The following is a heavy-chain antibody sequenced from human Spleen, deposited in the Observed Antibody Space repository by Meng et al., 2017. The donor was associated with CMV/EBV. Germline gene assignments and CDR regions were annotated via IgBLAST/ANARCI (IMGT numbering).Heavy chain of an antibody. D-gene: IGHD2-15*01. CDR3: ARDGVWQDFDY. V-gene: IGHV3-21*01. CDR1: GFTFDDYA. Sequence: GESLKISCAASGFTFDDYAMHWVRQAPGKGLEWVSSISSSSSYIYYADSVKGRFTISRDNAKNSLYLQMNSLRAEDTAVYYCARDGVWQDFDYWGQGTLVTVSS. J-gene: IGHJ4*02. CDR2: ISSSSSYI.